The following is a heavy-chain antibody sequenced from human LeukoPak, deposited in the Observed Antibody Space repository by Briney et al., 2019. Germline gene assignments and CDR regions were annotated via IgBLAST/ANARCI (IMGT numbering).Heavy chain of an antibody. CDR1: GYTFTGYY. J-gene: IGHJ3*02. D-gene: IGHD6-19*01. CDR3: AGHSGWYGQGAFDI. CDR2: INPNSGGT. Sequence: ASVKVSCKASGYTFTGYYMHWVRQAPGQGLEWMGWINPNSGGTNYAQKFQGRVTMTRDTSISTAYMELSRLRSDDTAVYYCAGHSGWYGQGAFDIWGQGTMVTVSS. V-gene: IGHV1-2*02.